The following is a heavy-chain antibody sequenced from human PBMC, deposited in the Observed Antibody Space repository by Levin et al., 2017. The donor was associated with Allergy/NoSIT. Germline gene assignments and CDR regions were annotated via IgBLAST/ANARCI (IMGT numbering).Heavy chain of an antibody. CDR1: GFTFSSYW. V-gene: IGHV3-7*01. J-gene: IGHJ1*01. Sequence: GGSLRLSCAASGFTFSSYWMSWVRQAPGKGLEWVANIKQDGSEKYYVDSVKGRFTISRDNAKNSLSLEIHSLRAEDTAVYYCASISGINAQYFQHWGQGTLVTVSS. CDR2: IKQDGSEK. D-gene: IGHD1-1*01. CDR3: ASISGINAQYFQH.